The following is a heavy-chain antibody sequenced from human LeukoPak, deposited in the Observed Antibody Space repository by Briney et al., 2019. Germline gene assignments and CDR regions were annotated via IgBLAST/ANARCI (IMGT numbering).Heavy chain of an antibody. CDR3: ARKVGTESLRWLDP. Sequence: GASVKVSCKASGYTFTTYGINWVRQAPGQGLEWMGWFSTQNGDTSYAQNFQGRVTMTTDTSTSTAYMELRSLRSDDTAVYYCARKVGTESLRWLDPWGQGTLVTVSS. CDR2: FSTQNGDT. J-gene: IGHJ5*02. D-gene: IGHD1-1*01. CDR1: GYTFTTYG. V-gene: IGHV1-18*01.